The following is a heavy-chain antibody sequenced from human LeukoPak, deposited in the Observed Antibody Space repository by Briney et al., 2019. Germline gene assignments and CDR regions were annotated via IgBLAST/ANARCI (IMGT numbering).Heavy chain of an antibody. J-gene: IGHJ4*02. CDR3: ARSASIAARLLDY. CDR2: IYYSGST. D-gene: IGHD6-6*01. CDR1: GGSISSSSYY. Sequence: SETLSLTCTVPGGSISSSSYYWGWIRQPPGKGLEWIGSIYYSGSTYYNPSLKSRVTISVDTSKNQFSLKLSSVTAADTAVYYCARSASIAARLLDYWGQGTLVTVSS. V-gene: IGHV4-39*01.